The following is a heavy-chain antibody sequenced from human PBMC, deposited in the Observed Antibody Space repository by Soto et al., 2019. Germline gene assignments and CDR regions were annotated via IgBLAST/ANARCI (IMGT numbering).Heavy chain of an antibody. J-gene: IGHJ4*02. D-gene: IGHD7-27*01. CDR1: GGSISSYY. CDR3: ARRTGDNHFDY. CDR2: IYYSGST. V-gene: IGHV4-59*08. Sequence: QSQTLSLTCTVSGGSISSYYWSWIRQPPGKGLEWIGYIYYSGSTNYNPSLKSRVTISVDTSKNQFSLKLSSVTAADTAVYYCARRTGDNHFDYWGQGTLVTVSS.